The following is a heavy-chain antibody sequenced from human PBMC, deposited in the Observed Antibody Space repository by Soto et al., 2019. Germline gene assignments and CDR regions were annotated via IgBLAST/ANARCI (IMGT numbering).Heavy chain of an antibody. V-gene: IGHV1-18*01. CDR3: ARDRLHTSSSITFDY. J-gene: IGHJ4*02. D-gene: IGHD6-6*01. Sequence: QVQLVQSGAEVKKPGASVKVSCKASGYTFTTYAISWVRQAPGQGLEWMGWISTYNGNTDYAQNLQGRVTMTTDTSTNTANMELRSLRSDDTAVYYCARDRLHTSSSITFDYWGQGALVTVSS. CDR2: ISTYNGNT. CDR1: GYTFTTYA.